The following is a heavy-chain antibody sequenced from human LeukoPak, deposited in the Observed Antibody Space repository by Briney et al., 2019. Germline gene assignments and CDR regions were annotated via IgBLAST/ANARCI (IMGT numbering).Heavy chain of an antibody. CDR2: IYYSGST. Sequence: PSETLSLTCTVSGGSISSYYWSWIWQPPGKGLEWIGYIYYSGSTNYNPSLKSRVTISVDTSKNQFSLKLSSVTAADTAVYYCARGLGSSWWGNWFDPWGQGTLVTVSS. CDR1: GGSISSYY. D-gene: IGHD6-13*01. J-gene: IGHJ5*02. CDR3: ARGLGSSWWGNWFDP. V-gene: IGHV4-59*01.